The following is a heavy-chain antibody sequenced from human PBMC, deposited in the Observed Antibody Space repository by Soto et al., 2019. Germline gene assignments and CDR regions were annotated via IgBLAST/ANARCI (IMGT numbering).Heavy chain of an antibody. D-gene: IGHD1-26*01. J-gene: IGHJ5*02. Sequence: LRLSCAASGFIFENFGISLVRQAPLKLLEWISSISGSGFKKYYADSVKGRFTSSRGNSKSTVYLELNNLSAEDTAVYHCAKNQGVELVPLATVDWFDPWGQGSVVTVSS. CDR1: GFIFENFG. V-gene: IGHV3-23*01. CDR2: ISGSGFKK. CDR3: AKNQGVELVPLATVDWFDP.